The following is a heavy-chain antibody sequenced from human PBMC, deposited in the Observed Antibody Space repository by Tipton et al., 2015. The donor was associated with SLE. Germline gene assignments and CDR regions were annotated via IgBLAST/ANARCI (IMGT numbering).Heavy chain of an antibody. D-gene: IGHD3-9*01. CDR3: ASDPILCYEIVTGYYRGDCGTGLFDY. J-gene: IGHJ4*02. CDR1: GGTFSKYA. Sequence: QVQLVQSGAEVKKPGSSVKVSCKASGGTFSKYAISWVRQAPGQGLERMGGIIPVFGTATYAQKFQGRVTITADESTSTVYMELNSLRSEDSAVYYCASDPILCYEIVTGYYRGDCGTGLFDYWGQGTLVTVSS. CDR2: IIPVFGTA. V-gene: IGHV1-69*01.